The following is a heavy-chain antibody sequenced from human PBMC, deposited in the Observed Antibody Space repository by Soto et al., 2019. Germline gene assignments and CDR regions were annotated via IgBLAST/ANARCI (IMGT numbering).Heavy chain of an antibody. CDR2: ISGYNGNT. Sequence: QVQLVQSGAEVKKPGASVKVSCKASGYSFTSYGISWVRQAPGQGLEWMGWISGYNGNTNYVQSLQGRVTMTTDTSTSTAYMELRSLRSDDTAVYYCARDPYNVLMVNAPSLYGMDVWGQGTSVTVSS. CDR3: ARDPYNVLMVNAPSLYGMDV. D-gene: IGHD2-8*01. V-gene: IGHV1-18*01. J-gene: IGHJ6*02. CDR1: GYSFTSYG.